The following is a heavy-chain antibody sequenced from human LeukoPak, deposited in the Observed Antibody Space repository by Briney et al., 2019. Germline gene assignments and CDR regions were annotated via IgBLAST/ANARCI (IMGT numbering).Heavy chain of an antibody. V-gene: IGHV4-39*07. CDR1: GVSISSSNSY. D-gene: IGHD3-22*01. Sequence: SETLSLTCTVSGVSISSSNSYWGWIRQPPGKGLEWIGSIYHSGSTYYNPSLKSRVTISVDTSKNQFSLKLSSVTAADTAVYYCAREPFSSGYYYVFDYWGQGTLVTVSS. CDR2: IYHSGST. J-gene: IGHJ4*02. CDR3: AREPFSSGYYYVFDY.